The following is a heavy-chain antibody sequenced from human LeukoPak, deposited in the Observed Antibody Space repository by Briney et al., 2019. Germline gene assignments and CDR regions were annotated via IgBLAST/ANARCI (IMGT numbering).Heavy chain of an antibody. CDR2: ISSTGGTI. Sequence: GGSLRLSCAASGFTLSSYEMNWVRQAPGKGLEWVSYISSTGGTIYYADSVKGRFTISRDNAKNSLYLQLNSLRAEDTAVYYCARVHRSSAWKFDSWGQGTLVTVSS. CDR3: ARVHRSSAWKFDS. D-gene: IGHD6-19*01. V-gene: IGHV3-48*03. J-gene: IGHJ4*02. CDR1: GFTLSSYE.